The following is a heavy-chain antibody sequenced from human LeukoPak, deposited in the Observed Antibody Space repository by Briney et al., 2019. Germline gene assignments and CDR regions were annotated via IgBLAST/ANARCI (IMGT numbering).Heavy chain of an antibody. J-gene: IGHJ3*02. D-gene: IGHD2-2*01. V-gene: IGHV3-21*01. CDR2: ISSSSSSI. CDR1: GFTFSSYS. Sequence: GGSLRLSCAASGFTFSSYSINWVRQAPGKGLEWVSSISSSSSSIYYADSVKGRFTISRDNAKNSLYLQMNSLRAEDTAVYYCAKSNLYQLLDAFDIWGQGTMVTVSS. CDR3: AKSNLYQLLDAFDI.